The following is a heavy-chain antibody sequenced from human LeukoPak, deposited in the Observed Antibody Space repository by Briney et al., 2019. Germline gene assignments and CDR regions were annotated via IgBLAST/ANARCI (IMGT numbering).Heavy chain of an antibody. D-gene: IGHD3-3*01. V-gene: IGHV4-34*01. Sequence: SETLSLTCTVSGGSLSDYYWTWVRQPPGKGLEWIGEINHSGSTNYNPSLKSRVTISVDTSKNQFSLKLSSVTAADTAVYYCARVSYYDFWSGYHDAFDIWGQGTMVTVSS. CDR3: ARVSYYDFWSGYHDAFDI. CDR1: GGSLSDYY. CDR2: INHSGST. J-gene: IGHJ3*02.